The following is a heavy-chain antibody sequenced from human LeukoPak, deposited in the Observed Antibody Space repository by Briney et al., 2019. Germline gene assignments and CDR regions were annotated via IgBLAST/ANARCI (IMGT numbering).Heavy chain of an antibody. J-gene: IGHJ4*02. V-gene: IGHV4-38-2*02. CDR2: IYHSGST. D-gene: IGHD3-9*01. Sequence: IPSETLSLTCTVSGYSISSGYYWGWIRQPPGKGLEWIGSIYHSGSTYYNPSLRGRVTISVDTSKNQFSLKLSSVTAADTAVYYCASLNFDWLLLPDYWGQGTLVTVSS. CDR3: ASLNFDWLLLPDY. CDR1: GYSISSGYY.